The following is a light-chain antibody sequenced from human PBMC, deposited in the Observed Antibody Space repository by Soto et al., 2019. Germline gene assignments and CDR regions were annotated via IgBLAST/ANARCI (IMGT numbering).Light chain of an antibody. V-gene: IGKV1-5*01. CDR1: QRIDRY. CDR2: DAS. Sequence: DIQLTQSPSTLSASVGDRVTVTCRASQRIDRYLAWYQQKPGKAPKRLVYDASTLEGGVPSSFSGSGSATEFILTISSLQPEDFATYDGQQDKDGAWTCGQGTRVEIK. J-gene: IGKJ1*01. CDR3: QQDKDGAWT.